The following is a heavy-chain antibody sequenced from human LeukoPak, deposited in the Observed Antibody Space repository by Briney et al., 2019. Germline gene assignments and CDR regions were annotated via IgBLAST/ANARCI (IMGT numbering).Heavy chain of an antibody. CDR3: ARGSRYGSGSYSHTFGY. J-gene: IGHJ4*02. Sequence: ASVKVSCKASGGTFSSYAISWVRQAPGQGLEWMGWISAYNGNTNYAQKLQGRVTMTTDTSTSTAYMELRSLRSDDTAVYYCARGSRYGSGSYSHTFGYWGQGTLVTVSS. CDR1: GGTFSSYA. V-gene: IGHV1-18*01. D-gene: IGHD3-10*01. CDR2: ISAYNGNT.